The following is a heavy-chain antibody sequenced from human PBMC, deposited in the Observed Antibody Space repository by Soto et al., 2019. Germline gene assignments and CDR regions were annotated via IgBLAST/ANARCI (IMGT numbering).Heavy chain of an antibody. CDR1: GGTFSSYT. Sequence: QVQLVQSGAEVKKPGSSVKVSCKASGGTFSSYTISWVRQAPGQGLEWMGRIIPILGIANYAQKFQGRVTITADKSTSTAYMELSSLRSEDTAVYYCASIQSLSMTTVTPHFEYWGQGTLVTVSS. CDR3: ASIQSLSMTTVTPHFEY. J-gene: IGHJ4*02. D-gene: IGHD4-17*01. CDR2: IIPILGIA. V-gene: IGHV1-69*02.